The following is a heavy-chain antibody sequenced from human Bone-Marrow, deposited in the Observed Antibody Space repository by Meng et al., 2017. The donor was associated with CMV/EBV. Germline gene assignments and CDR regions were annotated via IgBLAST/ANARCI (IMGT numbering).Heavy chain of an antibody. J-gene: IGHJ4*02. D-gene: IGHD3-22*01. CDR1: FTFSSAW. Sequence: FTFSSAWMSWVRQAPGKGLEWVGRIKSKTDGGTTDYAAPVKGRFTISRDDSKNTLYLQMNSLKTEDTAVYYCTATYYDSSGYYSFDYWGQGTLVTVSS. CDR2: IKSKTDGGTT. V-gene: IGHV3-15*01. CDR3: TATYYDSSGYYSFDY.